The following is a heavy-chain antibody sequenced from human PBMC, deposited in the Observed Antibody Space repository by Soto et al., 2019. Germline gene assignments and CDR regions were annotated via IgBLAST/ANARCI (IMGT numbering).Heavy chain of an antibody. CDR2: IYYSGIT. Sequence: XXTLSLPFTVSGGSISSSSYYWGFIRQPPGKGLEWIGSIYYSGITNYSPSLKSRVTISADTSKNQFSLKVNYVTAADTAVYYCARGQEAIVATHWDQGILVTVSS. J-gene: IGHJ4*02. CDR3: ARGQEAIVATH. D-gene: IGHD5-12*01. CDR1: GGSISSSSYY. V-gene: IGHV4-39*07.